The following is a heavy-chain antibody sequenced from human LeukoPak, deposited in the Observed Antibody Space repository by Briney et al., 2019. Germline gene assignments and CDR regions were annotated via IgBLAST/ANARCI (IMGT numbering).Heavy chain of an antibody. D-gene: IGHD6-13*01. CDR1: GFAFSSYG. CDR3: AKDNNGAAAGITPGAFDI. Sequence: GGSLRLSCAASGFAFSSYGMHWVRQAPGKGLEWVAVISYDGSNKNYADSVKGRFTISRDNSKKALYLQMNSLRTEDTAVYYCAKDNNGAAAGITPGAFDIWGQGTMVTVSS. CDR2: ISYDGSNK. J-gene: IGHJ3*02. V-gene: IGHV3-30*18.